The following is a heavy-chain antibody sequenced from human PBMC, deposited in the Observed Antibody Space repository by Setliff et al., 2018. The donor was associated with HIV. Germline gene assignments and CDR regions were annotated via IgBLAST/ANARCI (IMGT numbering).Heavy chain of an antibody. Sequence: PGGSLRLSCAASGFTFATYAMNWVRQAPGKGLEWVSAISRSADTTYYADSVKGRFTISRDDSKNTVYLQMNSLRAEDTAVYYCARTSYNFWGGPDSWGQGTLVTVPQ. CDR3: ARTSYNFWGGPDS. D-gene: IGHD3-3*01. J-gene: IGHJ4*02. CDR2: ISRSADTT. V-gene: IGHV3-23*01. CDR1: GFTFATYA.